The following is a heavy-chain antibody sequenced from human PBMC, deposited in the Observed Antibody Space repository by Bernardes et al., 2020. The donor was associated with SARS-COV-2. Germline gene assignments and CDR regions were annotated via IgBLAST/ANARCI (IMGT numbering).Heavy chain of an antibody. CDR2: INPTTGDT. Sequence: ASVKVSCKASGYTFTDNFLQWVRHAPAHGLEWMVWINPTTGDTKSAQKFQGRVTMTRDTSISTAYMELSSLRSDDTAVYYCAREGEKWFDVGGQGTLVTVSS. CDR3: AREGEKWFDV. J-gene: IGHJ5*02. D-gene: IGHD2-21*01. V-gene: IGHV1-2*02. CDR1: GYTFTDNF.